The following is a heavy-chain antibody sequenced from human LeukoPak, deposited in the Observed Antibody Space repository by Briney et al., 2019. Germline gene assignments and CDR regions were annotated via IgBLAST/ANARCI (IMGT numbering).Heavy chain of an antibody. CDR1: GFTFSTYW. J-gene: IGHJ4*02. CDR3: ARDRASHPLFRGQMFDQ. Sequence: GGSLRLSCAASGFTFSTYWMSWVRQAPGKGLEWVANINQDGSDQYYVDSVKGRFTISRDNAKKSLYLQVNSLRVEDTAVYYCARDRASHPLFRGQMFDQWGQGTLVTVSS. V-gene: IGHV3-7*01. CDR2: INQDGSDQ. D-gene: IGHD3-10*01.